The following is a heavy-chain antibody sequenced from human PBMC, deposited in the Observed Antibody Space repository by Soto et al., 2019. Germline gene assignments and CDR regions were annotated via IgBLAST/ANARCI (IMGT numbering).Heavy chain of an antibody. CDR3: ARVTIVGEQRGDY. CDR2: INHSGST. CDR1: GGSFSGYY. J-gene: IGHJ4*02. V-gene: IGHV4-34*01. D-gene: IGHD1-26*01. Sequence: PSETLSLTCAVYGGSFSGYYWSWIRQPPGKGLEWIGEINHSGSTNYNPSLKSRVTISVDTSKNQFSLKLSSVTAADTAVYYCARVTIVGEQRGDYWGQGTLVTVSS.